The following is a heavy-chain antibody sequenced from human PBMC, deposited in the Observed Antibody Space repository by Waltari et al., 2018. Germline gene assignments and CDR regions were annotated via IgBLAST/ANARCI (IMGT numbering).Heavy chain of an antibody. CDR2: IYTSGST. J-gene: IGHJ4*02. CDR3: ARDEYSSASSGY. Sequence: QVQLQESGPGRVKPSQTLSPPAMALGAPISRGRSYWAWIRQPAGKGLEWIGRIYTSGSTNYNPALKSRVTISVDTSKNQFSLKLSSVTAADTAVYYCARDEYSSASSGYWGQGTLVTVSS. D-gene: IGHD6-6*01. CDR1: GAPISRGRSY. V-gene: IGHV4-61*02.